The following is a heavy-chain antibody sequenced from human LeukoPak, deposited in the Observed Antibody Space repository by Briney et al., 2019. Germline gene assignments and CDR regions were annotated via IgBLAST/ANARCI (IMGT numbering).Heavy chain of an antibody. V-gene: IGHV3-23*01. J-gene: IGHJ1*01. CDR1: GFTFSSYA. CDR3: ARAPIGTVTTLEYFQH. CDR2: ISGSGGST. D-gene: IGHD4-11*01. Sequence: GGSLRLSCAASGFTFSSYAMSWVRQAPGKGLKWVSAISGSGGSTYYADSVKGRFTISRDNSRNTLYLQMNSLRAEDTAVYYCARAPIGTVTTLEYFQHWGQGTLVTVSS.